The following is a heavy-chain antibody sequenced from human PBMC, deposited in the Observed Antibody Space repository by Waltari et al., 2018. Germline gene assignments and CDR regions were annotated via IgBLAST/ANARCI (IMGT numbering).Heavy chain of an antibody. V-gene: IGHV4-39*07. CDR2: IFYSGST. Sequence: QLQLQESGPGLVKPSETLSLTCTVSGGSISSSSYYWGWIRQPPGKGLEWIGSIFYSGSTYYHPSLKSRVTISVDTSKNQFSLKLSSVTAADTAVYYCARGTVTTERTIDYWGQGTLVTVSS. CDR1: GGSISSSSYY. J-gene: IGHJ4*02. CDR3: ARGTVTTERTIDY. D-gene: IGHD4-17*01.